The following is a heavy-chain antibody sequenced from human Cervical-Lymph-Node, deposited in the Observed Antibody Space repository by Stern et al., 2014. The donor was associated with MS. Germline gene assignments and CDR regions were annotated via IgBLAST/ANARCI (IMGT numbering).Heavy chain of an antibody. V-gene: IGHV1-24*01. CDR2: FDPEDGET. D-gene: IGHD3-3*01. Sequence: QVQLVQSGAEVKKPGASVKVSCKVSGYTLTELSMHWVRQAPGKGLEGMGGFDPEDGETIYAQKFQGRVTMTEDTSTDTAYMELSSLRSEDTAVYYCATDRDDFRSGYSAPTKGYGLDVWGQGTTVTVTS. J-gene: IGHJ6*02. CDR3: ATDRDDFRSGYSAPTKGYGLDV. CDR1: GYTLTELS.